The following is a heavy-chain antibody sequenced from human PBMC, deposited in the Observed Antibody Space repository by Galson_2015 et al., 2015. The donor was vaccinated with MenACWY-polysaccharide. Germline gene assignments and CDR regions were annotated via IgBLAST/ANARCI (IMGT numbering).Heavy chain of an antibody. CDR1: GFTFTSNW. D-gene: IGHD3-10*01. CDR2: INSDGSIT. Sequence: SLRLSCAASGFTFTSNWMHWVRQAPGKGLVWVSRINSDGSITSYADSVKGRFTLSRDNAKKMLYLQMNSLRDEDTAVYYCVRDRELYIWGQGTMVTVSS. J-gene: IGHJ3*02. V-gene: IGHV3-74*01. CDR3: VRDRELYI.